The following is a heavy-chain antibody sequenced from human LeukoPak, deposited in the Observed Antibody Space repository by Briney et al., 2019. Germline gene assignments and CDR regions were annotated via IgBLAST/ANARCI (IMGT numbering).Heavy chain of an antibody. Sequence: GGSLRLSCAASGFTFSSYGMHWVRQAPGKGLEWVAFIRYDGSNKYYADSVKGRFTISRDNSKNTLYLQMNSLRAEDTAVYYCAKDVVVVTAMFDYWGQGTLVTVSS. V-gene: IGHV3-30*02. CDR2: IRYDGSNK. CDR1: GFTFSSYG. D-gene: IGHD2-21*02. J-gene: IGHJ4*02. CDR3: AKDVVVVTAMFDY.